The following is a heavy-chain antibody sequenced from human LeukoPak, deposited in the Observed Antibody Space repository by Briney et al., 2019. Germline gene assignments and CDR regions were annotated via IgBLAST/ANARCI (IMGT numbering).Heavy chain of an antibody. Sequence: ASVKVSCKASGYSFTGNYMHWVRQAPGQGLEWMGWINPNSGDTNFAQKFQGRVTMTEDTSTDTAYMELSSLRSEDTAVYYCATGPPGYCSGGSCYQDWYFDLWGRGTLVTVSS. CDR1: GYSFTGNY. CDR3: ATGPPGYCSGGSCYQDWYFDL. J-gene: IGHJ2*01. CDR2: INPNSGDT. V-gene: IGHV1-2*02. D-gene: IGHD2-15*01.